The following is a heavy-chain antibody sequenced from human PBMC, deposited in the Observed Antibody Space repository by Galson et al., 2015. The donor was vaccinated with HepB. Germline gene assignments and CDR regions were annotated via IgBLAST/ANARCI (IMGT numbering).Heavy chain of an antibody. J-gene: IGHJ6*03. Sequence: SVKVSCKASGYTFTSYDINWVRQATGQGLEWMGWMNPNSGNTGYAQKFQGRVTMTRNTSISTAYMELSSLRSEDTAVYYCARGRHDYGDYIPYYYYYYYMDVWGKGTTVTVSS. CDR3: ARGRHDYGDYIPYYYYYYYMDV. CDR1: GYTFTSYD. V-gene: IGHV1-8*01. CDR2: MNPNSGNT. D-gene: IGHD4-17*01.